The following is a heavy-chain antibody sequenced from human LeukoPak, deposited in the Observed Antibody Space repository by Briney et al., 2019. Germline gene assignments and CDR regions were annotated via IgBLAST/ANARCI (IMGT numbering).Heavy chain of an antibody. CDR2: IYYSGST. Sequence: SETLSLTCTVSGASISNSNYYWGWIRQPPGKGLEWIGSIYYSGSTYYNPSLKSRVAISVDTSKNQFSLKLSSVTAADTAVYYCAREGYNWNDGGYWGQGTLVTVSS. CDR3: AREGYNWNDGGY. D-gene: IGHD1-20*01. CDR1: GASISNSNYY. V-gene: IGHV4-39*07. J-gene: IGHJ4*02.